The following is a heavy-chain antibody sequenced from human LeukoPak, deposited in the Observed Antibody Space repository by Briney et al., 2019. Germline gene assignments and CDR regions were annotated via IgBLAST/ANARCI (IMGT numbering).Heavy chain of an antibody. CDR1: GFTFSSYA. CDR3: AKHVLMVYARSYYYYGMDV. V-gene: IGHV3-23*01. D-gene: IGHD2-8*01. Sequence: GGSLRLSCAASGFTFSSYAMSWVRQAPGKGLEWVSAISGSGGSTYYADSVKGRFTISRDNSKNTLYLQMNSLRAEDTAVYYCAKHVLMVYARSYYYYGMDVWGQGTTVTVSS. CDR2: ISGSGGST. J-gene: IGHJ6*02.